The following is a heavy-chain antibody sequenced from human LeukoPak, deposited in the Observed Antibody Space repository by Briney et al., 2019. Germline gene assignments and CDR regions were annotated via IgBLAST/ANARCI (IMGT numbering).Heavy chain of an antibody. V-gene: IGHV1-18*01. D-gene: IGHD3-22*01. Sequence: GASVKVSCKASGYTFTSYGISWVRQAPGQGLEWMGWISAYNGNTNYAQKLQGRVTMTTDTSTSTAYMELRSLRSDDTAVYYCARAIEGYYYDSSGYYYYYFDYWGQGTLVTVSS. J-gene: IGHJ4*02. CDR1: GYTFTSYG. CDR3: ARAIEGYYYDSSGYYYYYFDY. CDR2: ISAYNGNT.